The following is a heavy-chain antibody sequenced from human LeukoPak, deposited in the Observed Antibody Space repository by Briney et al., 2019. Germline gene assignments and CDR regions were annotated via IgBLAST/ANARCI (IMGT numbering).Heavy chain of an antibody. CDR3: ARVVAMTKEAFDI. CDR1: GASVSSYY. J-gene: IGHJ3*02. V-gene: IGHV4-4*07. Sequence: SETLSLTCTVPGASVSSYYWIWIRQPAGRGLEWIGRIDASGSTNYNPSLKSRVTMSVDSSKNQFSLKVSSVTAADTAVYYCARVVAMTKEAFDIWGQGTMVTVSS. D-gene: IGHD4-11*01. CDR2: IDASGST.